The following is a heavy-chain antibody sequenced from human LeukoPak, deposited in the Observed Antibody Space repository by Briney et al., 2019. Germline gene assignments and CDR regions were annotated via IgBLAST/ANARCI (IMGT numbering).Heavy chain of an antibody. V-gene: IGHV4-59*01. J-gene: IGHJ5*02. CDR1: GGSISSYY. Sequence: KASETLSLTCTVSGGSISSYYWSWIRQPPGKGLEWIGYIYYSGSTNYNPSLKSRVTISVDTSKNQFSLKLSSVTAADTAVYYCARLTGYSSESWFDPWGQGTLVTVSS. D-gene: IGHD3-9*01. CDR3: ARLTGYSSESWFDP. CDR2: IYYSGST.